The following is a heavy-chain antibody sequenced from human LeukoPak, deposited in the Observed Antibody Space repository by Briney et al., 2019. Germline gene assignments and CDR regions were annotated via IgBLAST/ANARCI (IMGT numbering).Heavy chain of an antibody. D-gene: IGHD3-10*01. CDR1: GGSLNPFY. CDR3: ARHVSGIYGSRGDLDY. J-gene: IGHJ4*02. V-gene: IGHV4-59*08. Sequence: SETLSLTCSVSGGSLNPFYWSWIRQPPGKALEWIGYIHSNGGTNYNPSLKSRVTMSVDTSKNQFSLKLNSVTAADTAVYYCARHVSGIYGSRGDLDYWGQGTLVTVSS. CDR2: IHSNGGT.